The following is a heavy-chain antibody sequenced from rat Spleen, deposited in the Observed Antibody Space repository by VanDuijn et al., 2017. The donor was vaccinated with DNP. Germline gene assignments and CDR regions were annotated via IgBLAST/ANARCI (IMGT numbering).Heavy chain of an antibody. V-gene: IGHV3-1*01. J-gene: IGHJ1*01. CDR2: ISYRGIT. D-gene: IGHD1-11*01. CDR3: ARWVYGTYWYFDS. CDR1: GYSITSHY. Sequence: VQLQESGPGLVEPSQSLSLTCSVTGYSITSHYWGWIRQFPGNKMEYIGHISYRGITTYNQTLKRRIPINREKSKNQFFLQLNSVITEDTATYYCARWVYGTYWYFDSWGPGTLVTVSS.